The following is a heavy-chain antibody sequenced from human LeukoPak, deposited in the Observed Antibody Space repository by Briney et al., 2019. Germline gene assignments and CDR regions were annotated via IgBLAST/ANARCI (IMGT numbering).Heavy chain of an antibody. J-gene: IGHJ4*02. CDR3: ARAVGDSSSWVYYFDY. Sequence: ASEKVSCKASGYTFTSYDINWVRQATGQGLEWMGWMNPNSGNTGYAQKFQGRVTMTRNTSISTAYMELSSLRSEDTAVYYCARAVGDSSSWVYYFDYWGQGTLVTVSS. CDR1: GYTFTSYD. V-gene: IGHV1-8*01. D-gene: IGHD6-13*01. CDR2: MNPNSGNT.